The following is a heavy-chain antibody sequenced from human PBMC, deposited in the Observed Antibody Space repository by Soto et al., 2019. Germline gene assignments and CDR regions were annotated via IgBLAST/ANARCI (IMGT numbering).Heavy chain of an antibody. V-gene: IGHV1-2*02. CDR2: IHAHSGGT. CDR1: GISSTVYY. J-gene: IGHJ5*02. D-gene: IGHD2-15*01. CDR3: AKALTRQRAYCLDP. Sequence: ASVKVSFNAAGISSTVYYIHLLGQAPGQGLEWMGLIHAHSGGTEYAQKFQGRVTLTRDTSIATAYLTLTSLTSDDTALFYCAKALTRQRAYCLDPLGKGTQVPFSS.